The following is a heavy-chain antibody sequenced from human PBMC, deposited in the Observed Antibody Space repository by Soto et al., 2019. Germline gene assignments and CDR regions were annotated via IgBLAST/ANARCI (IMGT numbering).Heavy chain of an antibody. D-gene: IGHD2-2*01. Sequence: ASVKVSCKASGFTFTSSAVQWVRQARGQRLEWIGWIVVGSGNTNYAQKFQERVTITRDMSTSTAYMELSSLRSEDTAVYYCAADRSIVGYYYYGMDVWGQGTTVTVSS. CDR3: AADRSIVGYYYYGMDV. V-gene: IGHV1-58*01. CDR1: GFTFTSSA. J-gene: IGHJ6*02. CDR2: IVVGSGNT.